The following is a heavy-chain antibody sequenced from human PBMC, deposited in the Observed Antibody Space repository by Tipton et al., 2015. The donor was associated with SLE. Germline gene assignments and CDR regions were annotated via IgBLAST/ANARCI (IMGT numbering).Heavy chain of an antibody. Sequence: GSLRLSCAASGFTFSSYWMSWVRQAPGKGLEWVANIKQDGSEKYYVDSVKGRFTISRDNSKNTLYLQMNSLRAEDTAVYYCAKGGAGTTCWHWGQGTLVTVSS. J-gene: IGHJ4*02. CDR3: AKGGAGTTCWH. CDR2: IKQDGSEK. CDR1: GFTFSSYW. V-gene: IGHV3-7*01. D-gene: IGHD6-19*01.